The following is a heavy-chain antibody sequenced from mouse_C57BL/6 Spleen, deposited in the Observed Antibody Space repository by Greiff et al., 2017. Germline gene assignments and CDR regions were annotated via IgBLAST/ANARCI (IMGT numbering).Heavy chain of an antibody. D-gene: IGHD2-1*01. J-gene: IGHJ3*01. Sequence: VQLQQSGPELVKPGASVKISCKASGYTFTDYYMNWVKQSHGKSLEWIGDINPNNGGTSYNQKFKGKATLTVDKSSSTAYMELRSLTSEDSSVYYCARGEVYGNYLAWFAYWGQGTLVTVSA. CDR3: ARGEVYGNYLAWFAY. CDR1: GYTFTDYY. V-gene: IGHV1-26*01. CDR2: INPNNGGT.